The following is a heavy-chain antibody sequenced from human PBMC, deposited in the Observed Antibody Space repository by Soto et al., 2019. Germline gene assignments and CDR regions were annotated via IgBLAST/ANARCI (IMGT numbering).Heavy chain of an antibody. CDR2: IYYSGST. CDR3: ARRTNYGTAWYPDC. J-gene: IGHJ4*02. CDR1: GGSISSYY. Sequence: PSETXSLTCTVSGGSISSYYWSWIRQPPGKGLEWIGYIYYSGSTNYNPSLKSRVTISLDTSKIQFSLQLTSVTAADTAVYYCARRTNYGTAWYPDCWGQGTLVTVSS. D-gene: IGHD6-19*01. V-gene: IGHV4-59*08.